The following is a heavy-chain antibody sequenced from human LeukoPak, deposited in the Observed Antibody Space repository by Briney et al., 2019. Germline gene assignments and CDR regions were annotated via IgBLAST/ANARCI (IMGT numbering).Heavy chain of an antibody. J-gene: IGHJ4*02. CDR2: IYPGDSYI. D-gene: IGHD4-23*01. V-gene: IGHV5-51*01. CDR1: GYSFISYW. Sequence: GESLKISCKGSGYSFISYWIGWVRQMPGKGLEWMGIIYPGDSYIRYSPSFQGQVTISADKSISTAYPQWNSLKASDTAIFYCARARGGNPTYYFDYWGQGTLVTVSS. CDR3: ARARGGNPTYYFDY.